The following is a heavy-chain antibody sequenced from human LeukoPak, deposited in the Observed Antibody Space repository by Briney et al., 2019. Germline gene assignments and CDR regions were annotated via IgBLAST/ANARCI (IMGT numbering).Heavy chain of an antibody. V-gene: IGHV4-30-2*01. D-gene: IGHD1-26*01. CDR3: ARGDRELNDFDI. CDR2: IYRGETT. J-gene: IGHJ3*02. CDR1: GASISSGGYY. Sequence: SETLSLTCSVSGASISSGGYYWSWIRQPPGQGLEWIGYIYRGETTYYNPSLKSRVTISADRSKNQFSLNLSSVTAADTAVYYCARGDRELNDFDIWGQGTMVIVSS.